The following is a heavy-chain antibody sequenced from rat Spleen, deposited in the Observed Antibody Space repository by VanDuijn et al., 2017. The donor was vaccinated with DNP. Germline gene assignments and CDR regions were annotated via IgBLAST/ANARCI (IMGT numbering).Heavy chain of an antibody. CDR3: AKDIYYDGRLWAD. D-gene: IGHD1-12*02. CDR1: GFTFSSYW. Sequence: EVQLVETGGGLVQPGRSLKLSCVASGFTFSSYWMYWIRQAPGKGLEWVASINTDGGSTYYPDSVKGRFTISRDNAENTVYLQMNSLRSEDTATYYCAKDIYYDGRLWADWGQGVMVTVSS. J-gene: IGHJ2*01. CDR2: INTDGGST. V-gene: IGHV5-58*01.